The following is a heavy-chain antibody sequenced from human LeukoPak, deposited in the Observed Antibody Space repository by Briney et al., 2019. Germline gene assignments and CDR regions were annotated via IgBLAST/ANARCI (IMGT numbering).Heavy chain of an antibody. Sequence: GASVKVSCKASGGTFSSYAISWVRQAPGQGLGWMGGIIPIFGTANYAQKFLGRVTITADESTSTAYMELSSLRSEDTAVYYCARETMVRGVTHFDYWGQGTLVTVSS. D-gene: IGHD3-10*01. J-gene: IGHJ4*02. CDR1: GGTFSSYA. CDR2: IIPIFGTA. V-gene: IGHV1-69*13. CDR3: ARETMVRGVTHFDY.